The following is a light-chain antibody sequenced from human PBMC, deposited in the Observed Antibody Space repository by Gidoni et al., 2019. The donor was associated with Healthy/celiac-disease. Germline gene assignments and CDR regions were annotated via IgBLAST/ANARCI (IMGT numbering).Light chain of an antibody. CDR3: QMYANLPYT. Sequence: DIQMTQSPSSLSASVGDRVTITCQASQDISNYLNWYQQKPGKAPTLLIYDASNLETGVPSRFSGSGSGTDVTFTISSMQPEDIATYYCQMYANLPYTFGQGTKLEIK. V-gene: IGKV1-33*01. CDR2: DAS. J-gene: IGKJ2*01. CDR1: QDISNY.